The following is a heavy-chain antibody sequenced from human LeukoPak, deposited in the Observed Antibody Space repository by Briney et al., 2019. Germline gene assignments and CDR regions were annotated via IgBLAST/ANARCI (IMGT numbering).Heavy chain of an antibody. CDR2: IRYDGSNK. Sequence: PGGSLRLSCAASGFTFSSYGMHWVRQAPGKGLEGVAFIRYDGSNKYYADSVKGRFTSSRDNSKNTLYLQMNSLRAEDTAVYYCARSIAAAGTDDYWGQGTLVTVSS. CDR1: GFTFSSYG. CDR3: ARSIAAAGTDDY. D-gene: IGHD6-13*01. V-gene: IGHV3-30*02. J-gene: IGHJ4*02.